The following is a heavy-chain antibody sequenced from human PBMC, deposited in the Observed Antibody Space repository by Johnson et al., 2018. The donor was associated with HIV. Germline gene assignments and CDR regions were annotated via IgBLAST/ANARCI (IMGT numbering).Heavy chain of an antibody. D-gene: IGHD3-22*01. CDR2: ISYDGSNK. CDR3: ARESGGYYDSSAREAFDI. CDR1: GFTFSSYA. Sequence: QVQLLESGGGLVQPGGSLRLSCAASGFTFSSYAMHWVRQAPGQGLEWVAVISYDGSNKYYADSVKGRFTISRDNSKNTRYLQMNSLRAEDTAVYYCARESGGYYDSSAREAFDIWGQGTMVTVSS. V-gene: IGHV3-30-3*01. J-gene: IGHJ3*02.